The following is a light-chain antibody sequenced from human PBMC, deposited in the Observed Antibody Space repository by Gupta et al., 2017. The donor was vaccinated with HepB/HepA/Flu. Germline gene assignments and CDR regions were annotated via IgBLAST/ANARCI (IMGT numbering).Light chain of an antibody. Sequence: DIVMTQSPLSLPVTPGEPASISCRSSQSLLHSNGYNYLDWFLQKPGQSPQLLIYLGSTRASGVPDRFSGSGSGTDFTLKISRGEAEDVGVYYCRQALQTPRTFGQGTKVEIK. J-gene: IGKJ1*01. V-gene: IGKV2-28*01. CDR2: LGS. CDR3: RQALQTPRT. CDR1: QSLLHSNGYNY.